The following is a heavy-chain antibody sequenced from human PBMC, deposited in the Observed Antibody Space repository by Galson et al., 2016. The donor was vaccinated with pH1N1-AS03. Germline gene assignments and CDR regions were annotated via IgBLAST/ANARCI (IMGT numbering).Heavy chain of an antibody. CDR3: AARYYYETSAYYLLDPFHI. V-gene: IGHV3-9*01. Sequence: SLRLSCAASGFKFADYTMHWVRQGPGKGLEWVAGISWNNESISYADSLKGRFTISKDNAKNSLYLQMASLTTEDTALYYCAARYYYETSAYYLLDPFHIWGQGTKVTVSS. CDR1: GFKFADYT. D-gene: IGHD3-22*01. J-gene: IGHJ3*02. CDR2: ISWNNESI.